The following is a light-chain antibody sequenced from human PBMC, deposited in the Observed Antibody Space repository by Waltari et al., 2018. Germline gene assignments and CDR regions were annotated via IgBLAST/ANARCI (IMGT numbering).Light chain of an antibody. CDR2: YVN. CDR3: NSFTDTASWV. V-gene: IGLV2-14*03. Sequence: QSALTQPASVSGSPGESITLSCTGTSSDVGGQNHVSWYQHHPGKSPKLIIHYVNKRPSGVSNRFSGSKSDTTASLTIYGHQAEEEADYYCNSFTDTASWVFGGGTKLTVL. J-gene: IGLJ3*02. CDR1: SSDVGGQNH.